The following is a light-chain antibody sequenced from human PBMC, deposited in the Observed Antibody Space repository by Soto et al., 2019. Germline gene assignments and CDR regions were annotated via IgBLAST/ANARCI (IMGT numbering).Light chain of an antibody. Sequence: EIVMTQSPATLSVSPGEKATLSCRASQSVGSNLAWYQQKPGQAPRLLIFGASTRASRISARFRGSGSGTEFTLTISSLQSEDFAVHYCHHYNNYVTWAFGQGTKVEIK. CDR3: HHYNNYVTWA. J-gene: IGKJ1*01. CDR1: QSVGSN. CDR2: GAS. V-gene: IGKV3-15*01.